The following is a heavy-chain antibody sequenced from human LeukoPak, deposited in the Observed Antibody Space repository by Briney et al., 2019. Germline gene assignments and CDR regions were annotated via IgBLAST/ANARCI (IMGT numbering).Heavy chain of an antibody. J-gene: IGHJ6*02. CDR3: AKEDAGLLDLVEGMDV. D-gene: IGHD3-3*01. CDR1: GFAFSNYA. Sequence: PGASLRLSCAASGFAFSNYAMRWVRQAPGKGLEWVSTISGRGGSTYYADSVKGRFTISRDDSKNTLYLQMNSLRAEDTAVYYCAKEDAGLLDLVEGMDVWGQGTTVTVSS. CDR2: ISGRGGST. V-gene: IGHV3-23*01.